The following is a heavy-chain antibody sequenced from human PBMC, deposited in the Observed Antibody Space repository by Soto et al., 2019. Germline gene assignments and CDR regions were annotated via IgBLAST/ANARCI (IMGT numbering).Heavy chain of an antibody. CDR1: GFTFSNAW. D-gene: IGHD3-3*01. Sequence: GGSLRLSCAASGFTFSNAWMNWVRQAPGKGLEWVGRIKSKTDGGTTDYAAPVKGRFTISRDDSTNTLYLQMNSLKTEDTAVYYCTTDSDFYDFWSGYYLSYFDYWGQGTLVTVSS. J-gene: IGHJ4*02. CDR3: TTDSDFYDFWSGYYLSYFDY. CDR2: IKSKTDGGTT. V-gene: IGHV3-15*07.